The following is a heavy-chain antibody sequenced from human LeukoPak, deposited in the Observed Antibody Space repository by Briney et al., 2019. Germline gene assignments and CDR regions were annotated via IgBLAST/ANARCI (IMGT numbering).Heavy chain of an antibody. CDR3: ARLKGFTAMAA. V-gene: IGHV4-34*01. Sequence: SETLSLTCAVYGGSFSGYYWSWIRQPPGKGLEWIGEINHSGSTNYNPSLKSRVTISVDTSKNQFSLKLSSVTAADTAVYYCARLKGFTAMAAWGQGTLVTVSS. D-gene: IGHD5-18*01. CDR1: GGSFSGYY. J-gene: IGHJ5*02. CDR2: INHSGST.